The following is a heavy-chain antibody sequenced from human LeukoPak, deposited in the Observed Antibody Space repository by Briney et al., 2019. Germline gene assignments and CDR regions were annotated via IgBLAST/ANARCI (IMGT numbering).Heavy chain of an antibody. D-gene: IGHD5-18*01. Sequence: SETLSLTCTVSGASISSGSYYWTWIRQPAGKGLEWIGRINTSGSINYNPSLKSRVTVSADTSKNQFSLKLSSVTAADTAVYYCATGYSYGSARWGQGTLVTVSS. CDR3: ATGYSYGSAR. V-gene: IGHV4-61*02. CDR1: GASISSGSYY. CDR2: INTSGSI. J-gene: IGHJ4*02.